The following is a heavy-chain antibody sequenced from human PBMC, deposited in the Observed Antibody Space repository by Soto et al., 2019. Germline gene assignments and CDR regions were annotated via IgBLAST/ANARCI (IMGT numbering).Heavy chain of an antibody. Sequence: DEQLFESGGALVQPGGSLRLACTASGFTFNSFFMTWVRQAPGGGLEWISAISGGGAVKYYSDSVKGRFSISRDNSNNTLYLQMNSRRADDTAVYYCAKARTASNFLLDVWGHGTTVSVSS. CDR2: ISGGGAVK. D-gene: IGHD2-21*02. CDR3: AKARTASNFLLDV. CDR1: GFTFNSFF. J-gene: IGHJ6*02. V-gene: IGHV3-23*01.